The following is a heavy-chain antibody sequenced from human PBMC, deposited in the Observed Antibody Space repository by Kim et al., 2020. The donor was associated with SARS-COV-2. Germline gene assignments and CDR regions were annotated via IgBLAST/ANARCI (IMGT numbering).Heavy chain of an antibody. CDR2: IYSGGST. Sequence: GGSLRLSCAASGFTVSSNYMSWVRQAPGKGLEWVSVIYSGGSTYYADSVKGRFTISRDNSKNTLYLQMNSLRAEDTAVYYCAREREVKYCSGGSCSTNWGQGTLVTVSS. V-gene: IGHV3-66*01. CDR3: AREREVKYCSGGSCSTN. J-gene: IGHJ4*02. D-gene: IGHD2-15*01. CDR1: GFTVSSNY.